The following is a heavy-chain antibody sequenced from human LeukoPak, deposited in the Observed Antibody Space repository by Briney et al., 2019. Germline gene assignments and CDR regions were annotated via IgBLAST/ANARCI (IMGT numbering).Heavy chain of an antibody. CDR1: GGSFSGYY. D-gene: IGHD5-18*01. J-gene: IGHJ5*02. Sequence: PSETLSLTCAVYGGSFSGYYWSWIRQPPGKGLEWIGEINHSGSTNYNPSLKSRVTISVDTSKNQFSLKLSSVTAADTAVYSCARLGGYRYGNDSGTFDPWGQGTLVTVSS. CDR2: INHSGST. V-gene: IGHV4-34*01. CDR3: ARLGGYRYGNDSGTFDP.